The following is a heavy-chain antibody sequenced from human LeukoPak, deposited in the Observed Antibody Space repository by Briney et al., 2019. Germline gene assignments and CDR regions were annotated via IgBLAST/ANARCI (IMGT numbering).Heavy chain of an antibody. J-gene: IGHJ5*02. Sequence: SLRLSCAASGFTFSSYAMHWVRQAPGKGLEWVAVISYDGSNKYYADSVKGRFTISRDNSKNTLYLQMNSLRAEDTAVYYCARERNWNYGPNWSDPWGQGTLVTVSS. CDR2: ISYDGSNK. V-gene: IGHV3-30-3*01. CDR1: GFTFSSYA. D-gene: IGHD1-7*01. CDR3: ARERNWNYGPNWSDP.